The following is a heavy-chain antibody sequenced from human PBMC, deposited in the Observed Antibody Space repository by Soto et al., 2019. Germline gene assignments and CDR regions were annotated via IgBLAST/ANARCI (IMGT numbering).Heavy chain of an antibody. Sequence: TSETLSLTCTVSGGAIDSSNWWTWVRQFPGKGLQWVGEIHHIGTTNYNPSLESRVHISIDKAKKQFSVELLSLTAADTAIYYCARGRLTVQPTRVFFAPWYPGRLLTVSS. CDR2: IHHIGTT. J-gene: IGHJ5*02. CDR1: GGAIDSSNW. V-gene: IGHV4-4*02. D-gene: IGHD5-18*01. CDR3: ARGRLTVQPTRVFFAP.